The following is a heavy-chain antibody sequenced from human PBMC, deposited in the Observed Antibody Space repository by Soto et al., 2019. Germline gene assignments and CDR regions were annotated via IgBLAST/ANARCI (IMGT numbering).Heavy chain of an antibody. CDR1: GFTFSSYA. D-gene: IGHD3-3*01. CDR3: AAAQATIFGVVPPYY. V-gene: IGHV3-23*01. J-gene: IGHJ4*02. CDR2: ISGTDGTT. Sequence: GGSLRLSCAASGFTFSSYAMNWVRQAPGKGLEWVSAISGTDGTTHYADSVKGRFSISRDNSKNTLYLQMNSLRAEDTAVYYCAAAQATIFGVVPPYYWGQGTLVTVSS.